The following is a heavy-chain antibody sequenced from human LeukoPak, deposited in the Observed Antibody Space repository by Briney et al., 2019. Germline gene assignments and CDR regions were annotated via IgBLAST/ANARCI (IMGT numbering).Heavy chain of an antibody. CDR1: GFTFSSYW. CDR3: AREPDGYSSGWPIDY. CDR2: INSDGSST. D-gene: IGHD6-19*01. V-gene: IGHV3-74*01. Sequence: PGGSLRLSCAASGFTFSSYWMHWVRQGPGKGLVWVSRINSDGSSTNYADPVKGRFTISRDNAKNTLYLQMNSLRAEDTAVYYCAREPDGYSSGWPIDYWGQGTLVTVSS. J-gene: IGHJ4*02.